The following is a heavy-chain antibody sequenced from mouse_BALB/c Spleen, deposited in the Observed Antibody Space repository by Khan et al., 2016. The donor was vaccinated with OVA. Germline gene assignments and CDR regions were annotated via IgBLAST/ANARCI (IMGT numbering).Heavy chain of an antibody. CDR3: TRERIDY. CDR2: INPTSGYT. Sequence: QIQLVQSGAELAKPGASVKMSCKASGYTFTTYWMHWVKQRPGQGLEWIGYINPTSGYTDYNEKFKARATLSADRSSSTAYMQLSSLTSEDSAVYYGTRERIDYWGQGTTLTVSS. V-gene: IGHV1-7*01. CDR1: GYTFTTYW. J-gene: IGHJ2*01.